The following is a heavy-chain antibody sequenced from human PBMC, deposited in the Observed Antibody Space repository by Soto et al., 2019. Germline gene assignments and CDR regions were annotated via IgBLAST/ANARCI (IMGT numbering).Heavy chain of an antibody. D-gene: IGHD2-2*01. CDR3: ARGDVGSTSYPLIYYYYYYGMDV. J-gene: IGHJ6*02. CDR1: GGSFSGYY. Sequence: QVQLQQWGAGLLKPSETLSLSCAVYGGSFSGYYWSWIRQPPGKGLEWIGEINHSGSTNYNPSLKSRVTISVDTSKNPFSLKLSSVTAADTAVYYCARGDVGSTSYPLIYYYYYYGMDVWGQGTTVTVSS. V-gene: IGHV4-34*01. CDR2: INHSGST.